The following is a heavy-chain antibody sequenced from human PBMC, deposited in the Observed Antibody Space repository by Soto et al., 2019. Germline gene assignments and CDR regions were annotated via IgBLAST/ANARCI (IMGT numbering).Heavy chain of an antibody. CDR3: AQMTVLTTSAFDV. V-gene: IGHV3-23*01. D-gene: IGHD4-17*01. CDR1: GFNFGLYA. J-gene: IGHJ3*01. CDR2: ISSSSGRTT. Sequence: SGGRSVQPGGSLRLSCAASGFNFGLYAMTWVRQAPGKRLEWVSEISSSSGRTTRYADSVRGRFTISRDNSRNTLYLEMTNLRVDDTATYFCAQMTVLTTSAFDVWGQGTTVTVS.